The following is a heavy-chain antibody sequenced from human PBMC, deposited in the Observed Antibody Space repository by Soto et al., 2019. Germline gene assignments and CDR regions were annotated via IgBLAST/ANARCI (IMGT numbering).Heavy chain of an antibody. D-gene: IGHD2-15*01. CDR1: GYTFTDYE. Sequence: QEQLVQSGAEVKKPGASVKVSCKTSGYTFTDYEINWVRQATGQGLEWIGWMNPNSGETGYAQKFQGRVTIPRSASPSTAYLGMSSLRSEDTAVYYCAMVAVAARPRWYNWYDPWGQGTLVTVSS. CDR3: AMVAVAARPRWYNWYDP. CDR2: MNPNSGET. V-gene: IGHV1-8*01. J-gene: IGHJ5*02.